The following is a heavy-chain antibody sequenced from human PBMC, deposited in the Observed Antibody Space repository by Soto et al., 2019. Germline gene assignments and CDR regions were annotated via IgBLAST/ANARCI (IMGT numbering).Heavy chain of an antibody. V-gene: IGHV3-43*01. D-gene: IGHD5-12*01. Sequence: EVQLVESGGVVVQPGGSLRLSCAASGFTFDDYTMHWVRQAPGKGLEWVSLISWDGGSTYYADSVKGRFTISRDNSKNSLYLQMNSLRTEDTALYYCAKDKGYDDYFDYWGQGTLVTVSS. CDR2: ISWDGGST. CDR3: AKDKGYDDYFDY. CDR1: GFTFDDYT. J-gene: IGHJ4*02.